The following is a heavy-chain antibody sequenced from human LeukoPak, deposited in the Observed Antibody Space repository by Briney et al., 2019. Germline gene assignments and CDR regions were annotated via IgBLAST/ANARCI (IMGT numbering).Heavy chain of an antibody. CDR3: VRQPFPFTTRGGFDY. J-gene: IGHJ4*02. CDR2: ISYSGST. CDR1: GGSISTGSYY. Sequence: SETLSLTCTVSGGSISTGSYYWGWIRQPPGKGPEWIVSISYSGSTYYNPSLESRVSISEDTSKSQFSLELSSVTAADTAVYYCVRQPFPFTTRGGFDYWGQGTAVSVPT. D-gene: IGHD3-22*01. V-gene: IGHV4-39*01.